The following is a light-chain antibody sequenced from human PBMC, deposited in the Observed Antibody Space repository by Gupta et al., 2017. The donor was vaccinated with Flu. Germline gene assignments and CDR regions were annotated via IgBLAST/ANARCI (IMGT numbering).Light chain of an antibody. J-gene: IGKJ1*01. CDR2: GAS. Sequence: EIALTQSPGTLSLSPGERATLSCRASLSVSSSYLAWYQQKPGQAPRLLIYGASSRASGIPERFSGSGSGTDFTLTSSRRETEDFAVYYCQLYGSYRTFGQGTKVEIK. V-gene: IGKV3-20*01. CDR1: LSVSSSY. CDR3: QLYGSYRT.